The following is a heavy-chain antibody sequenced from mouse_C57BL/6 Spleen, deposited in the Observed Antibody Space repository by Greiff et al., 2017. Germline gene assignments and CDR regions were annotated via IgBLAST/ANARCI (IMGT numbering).Heavy chain of an antibody. V-gene: IGHV1-64*01. CDR2: IHPNSGST. CDR3: ARWRTTIVAPYYAMDY. J-gene: IGHJ4*01. D-gene: IGHD1-1*01. Sequence: QVQLQQPGAELVKPGASVKLSCKASGYTFTSYWMHWVKQRPGQGLEWIGMIHPNSGSTNYNEKFKSKATLTVDKSSGTAYKQLSRLTSEDSAVYYCARWRTTIVAPYYAMDYWGQGTSVTVSS. CDR1: GYTFTSYW.